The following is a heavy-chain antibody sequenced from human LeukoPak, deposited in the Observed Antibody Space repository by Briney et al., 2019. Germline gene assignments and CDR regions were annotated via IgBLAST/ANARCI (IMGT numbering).Heavy chain of an antibody. CDR3: AKEVATIEHYYYGMDV. D-gene: IGHD5-24*01. V-gene: IGHV3-43*02. CDR2: ISADGSDT. J-gene: IGHJ6*02. CDR1: GFTFDDFA. Sequence: GGSLRLSCVASGFTFDDFAIHWVRQAPGKGLEWVSLISADGSDTYYADSVKGRFSISRDHSKNSLYIQMNSLRSEDTAVYYCAKEVATIEHYYYGMDVWGQGTTVAVSS.